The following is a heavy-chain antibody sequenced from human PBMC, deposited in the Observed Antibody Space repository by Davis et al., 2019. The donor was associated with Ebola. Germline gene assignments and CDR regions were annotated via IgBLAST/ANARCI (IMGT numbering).Heavy chain of an antibody. Sequence: ASVKVSCKASGYTFTSYGISWVRQAPGQGLEWMGWISAYNGNTNYAQKLQGRVTMTTDTSTSTAYMELRSLRSDDTAVYYCARDWRQLVPYYYGMDVWGQGTTVTVSS. CDR1: GYTFTSYG. D-gene: IGHD6-6*01. V-gene: IGHV1-18*01. J-gene: IGHJ6*02. CDR3: ARDWRQLVPYYYGMDV. CDR2: ISAYNGNT.